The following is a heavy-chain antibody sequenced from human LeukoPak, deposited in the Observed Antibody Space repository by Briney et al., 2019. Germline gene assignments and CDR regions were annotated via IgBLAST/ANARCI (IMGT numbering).Heavy chain of an antibody. D-gene: IGHD4-23*01. CDR3: ARSFMTTVARVVDY. V-gene: IGHV3-66*01. J-gene: IGHJ4*02. Sequence: PGGSLRLSCAASGFTVSSNYMNWVRQAPGKGLEWVSVMYSGGSTFYGDSVKGRFTISRDNSMNTLYLQMNSLRVDDTAVYYCARSFMTTVARVVDYWGQGTLVTVSS. CDR1: GFTVSSNY. CDR2: MYSGGST.